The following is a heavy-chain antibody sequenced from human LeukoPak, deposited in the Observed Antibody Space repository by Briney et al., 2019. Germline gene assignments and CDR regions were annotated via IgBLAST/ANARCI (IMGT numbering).Heavy chain of an antibody. CDR2: IYYSGST. CDR1: GGSISSSSYY. Sequence: PSETLSLTCTVSGGSISSSSYYWGWIRQPPGKGLEWIGSIYYSGSTYYNPSLKSRFSMSVDTSKNQFSLKLSSVTAADTAVYYCARDLAHPGWFDPWGQGTLVTVSS. D-gene: IGHD3-16*01. V-gene: IGHV4-39*07. J-gene: IGHJ5*02. CDR3: ARDLAHPGWFDP.